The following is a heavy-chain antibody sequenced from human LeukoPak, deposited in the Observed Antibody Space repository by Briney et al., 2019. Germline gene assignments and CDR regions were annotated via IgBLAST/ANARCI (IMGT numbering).Heavy chain of an antibody. CDR1: GGTFSSYA. V-gene: IGHV1-69*05. D-gene: IGHD3-10*01. CDR3: ARVGYGSGSYYKGPFDY. Sequence: EASVKVSCKASGGTFSSYAISWVRQAPRQGLEWMGGIIPIFGTANYAQKFQGRVTITTDESTSTAYMELSSLRSEDTAVYYCARVGYGSGSYYKGPFDYWGQGTLVTVSS. CDR2: IIPIFGTA. J-gene: IGHJ4*02.